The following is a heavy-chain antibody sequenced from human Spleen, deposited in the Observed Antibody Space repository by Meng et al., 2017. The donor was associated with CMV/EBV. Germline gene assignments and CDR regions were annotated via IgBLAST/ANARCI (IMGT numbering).Heavy chain of an antibody. CDR1: GYTFTGYY. J-gene: IGHJ4*02. D-gene: IGHD7-27*01. V-gene: IGHV1-2*02. CDR3: ARDNNWGPDY. CDR2: INPNSGDT. Sequence: ASVKVSCKASGYTFTGYYMHWVRQAPGQGLEWMGWINPNSGDTNYAQKFQGRVTMTRDTSVSTAYMELNRLTSDDTAVYYCARDNNWGPDYWGQGTLVTVSS.